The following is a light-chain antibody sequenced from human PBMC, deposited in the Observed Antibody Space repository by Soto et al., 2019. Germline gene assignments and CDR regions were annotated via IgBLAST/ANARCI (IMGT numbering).Light chain of an antibody. V-gene: IGKV3-20*01. CDR2: GAF. J-gene: IGKJ2*01. CDR3: HNCGNLEYT. Sequence: EVVLTQSPGTLSLSPGERATLSCRASQSVRTSDVTWYQHQPGQAPRLLIYGAFNRATDTQDRFSGSGSGTDFAVTISSLEAEDFAGDYCHNCGNLEYTFDQGTRLDIK. CDR1: QSVRTSD.